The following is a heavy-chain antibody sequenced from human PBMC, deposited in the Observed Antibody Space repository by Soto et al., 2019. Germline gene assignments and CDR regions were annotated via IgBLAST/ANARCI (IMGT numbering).Heavy chain of an antibody. CDR1: GFTFTSSA. V-gene: IGHV1-58*01. J-gene: IGHJ5*02. CDR2: IVVGSGNT. CDR3: AADLVATIPNWFDP. D-gene: IGHD5-12*01. Sequence: ASVKVSCKASGFTFTSSAVQWVRQARGQRLEWIGWIVVGSGNTNYAQKFQERVTITRDMSTSTAYMELSSLRSEDTAVYYCAADLVATIPNWFDPWGQGTLVTVSS.